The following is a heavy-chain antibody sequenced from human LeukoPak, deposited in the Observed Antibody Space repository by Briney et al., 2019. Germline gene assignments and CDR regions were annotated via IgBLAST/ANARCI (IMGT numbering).Heavy chain of an antibody. J-gene: IGHJ4*02. Sequence: ASVKVSCKASGYTFTGYYMHWVRQAPGQGLEWMGWINPNSGGTNYAQKFQGRVTMTRDTSISTAYMELSRLRSDDTAVYYCAKSGPITIFGVDGVDYWGQGTLVTVSS. V-gene: IGHV1-2*02. CDR1: GYTFTGYY. CDR3: AKSGPITIFGVDGVDY. CDR2: INPNSGGT. D-gene: IGHD3-3*01.